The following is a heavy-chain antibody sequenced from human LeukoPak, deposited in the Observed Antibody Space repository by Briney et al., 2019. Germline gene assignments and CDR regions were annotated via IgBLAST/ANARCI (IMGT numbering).Heavy chain of an antibody. J-gene: IGHJ6*02. CDR2: INQDGHEK. CDR1: GFTFSSYW. V-gene: IGHV3-7*05. CDR3: VRDMDV. Sequence: GGSLRLSCVTSGFTFSSYWMTWVRQAPGKGLEWVANINQDGHEKNYVDSVKGRFTMSGDNPKNSVYLQMNSLRAEDTAVYFCVRDMDVWAQGTTVTVSS.